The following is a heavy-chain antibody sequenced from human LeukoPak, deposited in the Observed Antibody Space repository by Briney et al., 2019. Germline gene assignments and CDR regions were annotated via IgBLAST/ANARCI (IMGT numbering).Heavy chain of an antibody. Sequence: SETLSLTCIVSGGSISNTNFYWAWIRQPPGKGLEWIGNIYYAGITSYNPSLESRVTISVDTSKSQFSLRLTSVTAADTAVYYCARQVPGPYNYYGMDVWGQGTTVTVSS. J-gene: IGHJ6*02. V-gene: IGHV4-39*01. CDR1: GGSISNTNFY. CDR3: ARQVPGPYNYYGMDV. CDR2: IYYAGIT.